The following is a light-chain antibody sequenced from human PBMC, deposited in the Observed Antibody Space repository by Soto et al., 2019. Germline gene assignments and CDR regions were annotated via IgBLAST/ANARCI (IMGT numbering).Light chain of an antibody. J-gene: IGLJ1*01. CDR1: SSDVGSYNL. CDR3: CSYAGSSTFV. Sequence: QSALTQPASVSGSPGQSITISCTGTSSDVGSYNLVSWYQQHPGKAPKIVIYEGTESPSGVSDRFSGSKSGNTASLTISGLQPEDEADYYCCSYAGSSTFVFGIGTKLTVL. V-gene: IGLV2-23*01. CDR2: EGT.